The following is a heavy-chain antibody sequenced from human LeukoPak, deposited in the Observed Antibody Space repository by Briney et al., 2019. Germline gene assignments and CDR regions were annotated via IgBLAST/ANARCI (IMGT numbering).Heavy chain of an antibody. J-gene: IGHJ3*02. CDR1: GYIFTNSW. Sequence: GESLKISCKGSGYIFTNSWIGWVRQMPGKGLELMGIINPADSERRYSPSFQGQVTISADKSISTAYLQWSSLKASDTAMYYCAILPGTTGTTYAFDIWGQGTMVTVSS. V-gene: IGHV5-51*01. D-gene: IGHD1-1*01. CDR3: AILPGTTGTTYAFDI. CDR2: INPADSER.